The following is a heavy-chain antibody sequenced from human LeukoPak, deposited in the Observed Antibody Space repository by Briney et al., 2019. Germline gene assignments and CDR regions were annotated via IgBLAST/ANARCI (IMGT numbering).Heavy chain of an antibody. CDR1: GYTFTSYY. Sequence: ASVKVSCKASGYTFTSYYMHWVRQAPGQGLERMGIIIPSGGSTSYAQKFQGRVTMTRDTSTSTVYMELSSLRFEDTAVYYCARALGYSSSWYSFWFDPWGQGTLVTVSS. V-gene: IGHV1-46*01. CDR3: ARALGYSSSWYSFWFDP. CDR2: IIPSGGST. D-gene: IGHD6-13*01. J-gene: IGHJ5*02.